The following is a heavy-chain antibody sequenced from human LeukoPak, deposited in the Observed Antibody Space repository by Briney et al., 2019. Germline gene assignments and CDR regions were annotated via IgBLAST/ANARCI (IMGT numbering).Heavy chain of an antibody. CDR2: MNPNSGKT. V-gene: IGHV1-8*01. D-gene: IGHD6-13*01. Sequence: ASVKVSCKASGYTFTTCDINWVRQATGQGLEWMGWMNPNSGKTGSAQKFQGRLTMTKNTSTTTAYMEVTGLRFEDTAIYYCARGRPGPAGAGTYDFWGQGTLITVSS. J-gene: IGHJ4*02. CDR3: ARGRPGPAGAGTYDF. CDR1: GYTFTTCD.